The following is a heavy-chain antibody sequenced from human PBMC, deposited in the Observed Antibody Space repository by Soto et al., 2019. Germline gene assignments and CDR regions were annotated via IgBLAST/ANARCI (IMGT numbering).Heavy chain of an antibody. CDR3: SRSQGSSTSLEIYYYYYYGMDV. V-gene: IGHV1-69*01. CDR2: IIPISDTT. Sequence: QVQLVQSGAEVKKPGSSVKVSCKASGGTFSSYAISWVRQAPGQGLEWMGGIIPISDTTNYAQKFQGRVTITADESTITAYMELSSLRSEDTAVYYCSRSQGSSTSLEIYYYYYYGMDVWGQWTTVTVSS. CDR1: GGTFSSYA. J-gene: IGHJ6*02. D-gene: IGHD2-2*01.